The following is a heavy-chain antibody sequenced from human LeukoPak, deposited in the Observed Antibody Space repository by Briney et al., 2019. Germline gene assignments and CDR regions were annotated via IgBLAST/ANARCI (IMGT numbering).Heavy chain of an antibody. CDR1: GFTFSSYE. CDR3: ARDYYYDSSGYYAYFDY. D-gene: IGHD3-22*01. V-gene: IGHV3-48*03. CDR2: ISSSGSTI. J-gene: IGHJ4*02. Sequence: GGSLRLSCAASGFTFSSYEMNWVRQAPGKGLEWVSYISSSGSTIYYADSVKGRFTISRDNAKNSLYLQMNSLRAEDTAVYYCARDYYYDSSGYYAYFDYWGQGTLVTVSS.